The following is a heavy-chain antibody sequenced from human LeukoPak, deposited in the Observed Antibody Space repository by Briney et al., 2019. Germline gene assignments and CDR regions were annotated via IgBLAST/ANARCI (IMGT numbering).Heavy chain of an antibody. Sequence: SETLSLTCTVSGGSISSYYWSWIRQPPGNGLEWIGYIYHSGSTNYNPSLKSRVTIPVDTSKNQLSLKLSSVTAADTAVYYCVRRSVIYWYFDLWGRGTLVTVTS. CDR2: IYHSGST. V-gene: IGHV4-59*08. CDR1: GGSISSYY. D-gene: IGHD2-21*01. J-gene: IGHJ2*01. CDR3: VRRSVIYWYFDL.